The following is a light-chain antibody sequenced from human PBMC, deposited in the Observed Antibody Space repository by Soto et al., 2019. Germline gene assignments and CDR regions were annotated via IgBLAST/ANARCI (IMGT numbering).Light chain of an antibody. Sequence: QSALTRPASVSGSPGQSITISCTGTGSDVGGYDYVSWYQQHPGKAPKLMIYEVSNRPSGVSNRFSGSKSGNTASLTISGLQAEDEADYYCSSYTSSSTVVFGGGTKVTVL. J-gene: IGLJ2*01. CDR3: SSYTSSSTVV. CDR2: EVS. CDR1: GSDVGGYDY. V-gene: IGLV2-14*01.